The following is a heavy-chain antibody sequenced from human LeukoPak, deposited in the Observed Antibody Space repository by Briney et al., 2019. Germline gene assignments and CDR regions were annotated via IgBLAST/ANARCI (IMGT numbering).Heavy chain of an antibody. V-gene: IGHV3-11*01. CDR1: GFTFSDYY. J-gene: IGHJ3*02. CDR3: ASPSLAAQLMGDAFDI. CDR2: ISSSGSTI. Sequence: GGSLRLSCAASGFTFSDYYMSWIRQAPGKGLEWVSYISSSGSTIYYADSVKGRFTISRDNAKNSLYLQMNSLRAEDTAVYYCASPSLAAQLMGDAFDIWGQGTMVTVSS. D-gene: IGHD6-6*01.